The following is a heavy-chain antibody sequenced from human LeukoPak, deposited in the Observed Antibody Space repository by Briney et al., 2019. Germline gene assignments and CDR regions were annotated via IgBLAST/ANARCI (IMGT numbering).Heavy chain of an antibody. CDR2: LYYSGST. Sequence: PSETLSLTCTVSGDSITGSSYYWGWIRQPPGKRLEWNGSLYYSGSTYYNPSLKSRITISVDTSKNQLSLKLSSVTAADTAVYYCARSLLAFDYWGQGTLVTVSS. J-gene: IGHJ4*02. D-gene: IGHD2-8*02. CDR3: ARSLLAFDY. CDR1: GDSITGSSYY. V-gene: IGHV4-39*01.